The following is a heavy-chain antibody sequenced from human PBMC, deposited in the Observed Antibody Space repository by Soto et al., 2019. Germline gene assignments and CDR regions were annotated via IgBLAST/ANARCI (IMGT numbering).Heavy chain of an antibody. V-gene: IGHV4-38-2*01. CDR1: GYSISSGYY. J-gene: IGHJ5*02. D-gene: IGHD4-17*01. CDR3: ARSPSTVALNWFDP. CDR2: IYHSGST. Sequence: PSETLSLTCAVSGYSISSGYYWGWIRQPPGKGLEWIGSIYHSGSTYYNPSLKSRVTISVDTSKNQFSLKLSSVTAADTAVYYCARSPSTVALNWFDPWGQGTLVTVSS.